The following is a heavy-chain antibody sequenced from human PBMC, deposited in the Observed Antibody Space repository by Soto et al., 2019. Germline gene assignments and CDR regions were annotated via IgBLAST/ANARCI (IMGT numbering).Heavy chain of an antibody. CDR1: GFTFSSYW. J-gene: IGHJ2*01. CDR3: ARGPTSWFFDL. CDR2: INVDGSTT. Sequence: EVQLVESGGGLVQPGGSLRLSCAASGFTFSSYWMHWVRQAPGQGLLWVSRINVDGSTTNYADSVKDRFTLSRDNARNTVYLQMSSLRGEDTAVYYCARGPTSWFFDLWGRGTLVTVSS. D-gene: IGHD2-2*01. V-gene: IGHV3-74*01.